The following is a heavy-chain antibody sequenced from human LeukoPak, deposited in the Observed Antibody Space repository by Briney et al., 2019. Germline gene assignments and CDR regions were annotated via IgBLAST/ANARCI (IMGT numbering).Heavy chain of an antibody. V-gene: IGHV4-34*01. CDR1: GGSFSGYY. J-gene: IGHJ4*02. Sequence: PSETLSLTCAVYGGSFSGYYWSWIRQPPGKGLEWIGEINHSGSTNYNPSLKSRVTISVDTSKNQFSLKLSSVTAADTAVYYCARQTNSYGMGAFDYWGQGTLVTVSS. D-gene: IGHD5-18*01. CDR3: ARQTNSYGMGAFDY. CDR2: INHSGST.